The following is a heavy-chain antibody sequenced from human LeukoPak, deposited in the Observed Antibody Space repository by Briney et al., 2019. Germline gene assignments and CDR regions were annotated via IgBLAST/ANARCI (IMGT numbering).Heavy chain of an antibody. V-gene: IGHV3-23*01. CDR1: GFTFSSYT. CDR3: AKVRGSGSNNWFDP. Sequence: GGSLRLSCAASGFTFSSYTMSWVRQAPGKGLEWVSAISGSGGSTYYADSVKGRFTISRDNSKNTLYLQMNSLRAEDTAVYYCAKVRGSGSNNWFDPWGQGTLVTVSS. CDR2: ISGSGGST. D-gene: IGHD1-26*01. J-gene: IGHJ5*02.